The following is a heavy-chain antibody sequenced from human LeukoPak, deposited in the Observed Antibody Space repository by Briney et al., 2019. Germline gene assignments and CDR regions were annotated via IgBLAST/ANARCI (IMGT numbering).Heavy chain of an antibody. D-gene: IGHD6-13*01. CDR1: GFTFSSYS. CDR2: MRYDGSNE. Sequence: GGSLRLSCAASGFTFSSYSMNWVRQAPDKGLGWVAFMRYDGSNEYYADSVKGRFTISRDNSKNTLYLQMNSLRAEDTAVYYCARGGAPIAAAAWFDPWGQGTLVTVSS. V-gene: IGHV3-30*02. J-gene: IGHJ5*02. CDR3: ARGGAPIAAAAWFDP.